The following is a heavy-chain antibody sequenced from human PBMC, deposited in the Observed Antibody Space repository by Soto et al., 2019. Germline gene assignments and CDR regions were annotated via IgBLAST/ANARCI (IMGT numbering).Heavy chain of an antibody. J-gene: IGHJ3*02. Sequence: QLQLQESGSGLVKPSQTLSLTCAVSGGSMSSGRYSWTWIRQPPGKGLEWIGYIYHSGSIYYNPSLKIRVTISVDRSKNQCSLKLTSVTDADTAVYYCATGGDSKAVDTFHIWGQGTMVTVSS. D-gene: IGHD2-21*02. CDR3: ATGGDSKAVDTFHI. CDR1: GGSMSSGRYS. V-gene: IGHV4-30-2*01. CDR2: IYHSGSI.